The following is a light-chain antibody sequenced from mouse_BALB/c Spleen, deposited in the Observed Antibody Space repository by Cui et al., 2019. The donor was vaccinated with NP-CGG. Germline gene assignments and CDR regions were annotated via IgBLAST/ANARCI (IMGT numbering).Light chain of an antibody. V-gene: IGLV1*01. CDR1: TGAVTTNNY. CDR3: ALWYSNHWV. CDR2: GTN. J-gene: IGLJ1*01. Sequence: QAVVTQDSALTTSPGETVTLTCRSSTGAVTTNNYPNWVQEKPVHLFAGLIGGTNNRAPGVPARFSGSLIGDKAALTITGAQTEDEAIYFCALWYSNHWVFGGGTKLTVL.